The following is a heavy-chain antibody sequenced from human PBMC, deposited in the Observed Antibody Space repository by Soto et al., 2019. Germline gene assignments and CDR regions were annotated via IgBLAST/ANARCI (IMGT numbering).Heavy chain of an antibody. CDR3: VYSYWSGANWFDP. V-gene: IGHV1-58*01. D-gene: IGHD3-16*02. J-gene: IGHJ5*02. CDR1: GFTFTSSA. Sequence: RASVKVSCKASGFTFTSSAVQWVRQARGQGLEWMGWIVVICGTANYAQKFQERVTITTDISTSTAYMELSSLRSEDTAVYYCVYSYWSGANWFDPWGQGTLVTVSS. CDR2: IVVICGTA.